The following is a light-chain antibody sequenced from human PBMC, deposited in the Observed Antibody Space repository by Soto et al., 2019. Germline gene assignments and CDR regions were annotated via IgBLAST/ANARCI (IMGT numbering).Light chain of an antibody. Sequence: QAVVSQEPSVSGTPGQRVVMACSGGTSNIGKNTVNWYRQVPGTAPQLLIYSVTLRPFGIPDRFSASKSDTSASLAIGGLQSDDEALYFCAAWDDSLNGLVFGGGTQLTVL. CDR2: SVT. CDR3: AAWDDSLNGLV. J-gene: IGLJ7*01. V-gene: IGLV1-44*01. CDR1: TSNIGKNT.